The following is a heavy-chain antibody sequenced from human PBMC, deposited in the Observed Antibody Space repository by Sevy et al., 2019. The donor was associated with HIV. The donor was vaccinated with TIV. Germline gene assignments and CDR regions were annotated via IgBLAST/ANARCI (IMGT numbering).Heavy chain of an antibody. CDR3: ARTLFYYYGSGSYRYYYYYMDV. V-gene: IGHV4-34*01. J-gene: IGHJ6*03. Sequence: SETLSLTCAVYGGSFSGYYWSWIRQPPGKGLEWIGEINNSGSPNYNPSLKRRVTISVDTSKNQFSLKLGSVTAADTAVYYCARTLFYYYGSGSYRYYYYYMDVWGKGTTVTVSS. CDR2: INNSGSP. D-gene: IGHD3-10*01. CDR1: GGSFSGYY.